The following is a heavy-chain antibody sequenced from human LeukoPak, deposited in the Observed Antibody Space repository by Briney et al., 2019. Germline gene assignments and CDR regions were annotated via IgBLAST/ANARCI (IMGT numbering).Heavy chain of an antibody. CDR1: GFTFSSYG. V-gene: IGHV3-30*02. D-gene: IGHD6-19*01. CDR3: AKDYSSGWSLFDY. CDR2: IRYDGSNK. Sequence: EGSLRLSCAASGFTFSSYGMHWVRQAPGKGLEWVAFIRYDGSNKYYADSVKGRFTISRNNSKNTLYLQMNSLRAEDTAVYYCAKDYSSGWSLFDYWGQGTLVTVSS. J-gene: IGHJ4*02.